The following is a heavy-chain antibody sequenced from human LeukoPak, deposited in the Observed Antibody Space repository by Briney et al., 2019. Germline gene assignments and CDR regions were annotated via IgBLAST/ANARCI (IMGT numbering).Heavy chain of an antibody. J-gene: IGHJ4*02. CDR1: GFTFSNYN. CDR3: ARRDGGSCLDY. V-gene: IGHV3-30-3*01. D-gene: IGHD2-15*01. CDR2: ISYDGTNK. Sequence: GGSLRLSCAASGFTFSNYNMHWVRQAPGKGLEWVALISYDGTNKFYADSVKGRFTISRDNSKNTLYLQMNSLRGDDTAVYYCARRDGGSCLDYWGQGTLVTVFS.